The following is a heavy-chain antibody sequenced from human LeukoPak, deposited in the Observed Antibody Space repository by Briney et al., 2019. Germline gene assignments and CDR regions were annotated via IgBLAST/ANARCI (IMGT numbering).Heavy chain of an antibody. D-gene: IGHD1-26*01. V-gene: IGHV3-64*01. Sequence: GGSLRLSCAASGFTFSSYAMHWVRQAPGKGLEYVSVISSNGGSTYYANSVKGRFTISRDNSKNTLYLQMNSLRVDDMAIYYCVRDLRRMGATTAYLHHWGQGTLVTVSS. J-gene: IGHJ1*01. CDR1: GFTFSSYA. CDR2: ISSNGGST. CDR3: VRDLRRMGATTAYLHH.